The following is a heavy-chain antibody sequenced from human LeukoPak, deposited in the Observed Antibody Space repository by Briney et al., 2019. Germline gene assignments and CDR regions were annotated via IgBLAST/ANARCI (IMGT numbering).Heavy chain of an antibody. Sequence: GGSLRLSCAASGFTFSSYSMNWVRQAPGKGLEWVSYISSSSSTIYYADSVKGRFTISRDNAKNSLYLQMNSLRAEDTAVYYCARGNTAMVTSYFDYWGQGTLVTVSS. CDR1: GFTFSSYS. CDR2: ISSSSSTI. J-gene: IGHJ4*02. V-gene: IGHV3-48*01. D-gene: IGHD5-18*01. CDR3: ARGNTAMVTSYFDY.